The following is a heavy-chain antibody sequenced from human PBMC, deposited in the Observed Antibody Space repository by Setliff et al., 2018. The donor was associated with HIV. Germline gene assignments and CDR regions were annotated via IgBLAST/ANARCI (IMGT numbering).Heavy chain of an antibody. CDR1: GGSISSYY. CDR2: IYYSGST. Sequence: SETLSLTCTVSGGSISSYYWSWIRQPPGKGLEWIGYIYYSGSTNYNPSLKSRVTISVDTSKNQFSLKLSSVTAADTAVYYCASLNSYYYGSGRGWFDPWGQGTLVTVSS. D-gene: IGHD3-10*01. CDR3: ASLNSYYYGSGRGWFDP. V-gene: IGHV4-59*08. J-gene: IGHJ5*02.